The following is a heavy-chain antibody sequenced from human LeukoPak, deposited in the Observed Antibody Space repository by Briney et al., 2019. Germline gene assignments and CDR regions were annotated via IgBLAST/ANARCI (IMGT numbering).Heavy chain of an antibody. J-gene: IGHJ3*02. CDR3: ARDYYDSRGEAFDI. CDR1: GGSIGSHY. D-gene: IGHD3-22*01. V-gene: IGHV4-59*11. Sequence: SETLSLTCTVSGGSIGSHYWSWIRQPPGEGLEWIGHIYYSGTTSYNPSLKSRVTISVDTSKNQFSLKLSSVTAADTAVYYCARDYYDSRGEAFDIWGLGTMVTVS. CDR2: IYYSGTT.